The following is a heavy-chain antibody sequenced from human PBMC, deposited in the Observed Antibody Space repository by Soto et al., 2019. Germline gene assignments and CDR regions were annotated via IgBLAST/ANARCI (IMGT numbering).Heavy chain of an antibody. Sequence: QVQLVESGGGVVQPGRSLRLSCAASGFTFSSYGMHWVRQAPGKGLEWVTVISYDGNVAYYADSVKGRFTISRDNSKNTLYLQMNSLRTEVTAMYYCTKEGPITSGYVDCWGQGNRVTVSP. CDR1: GFTFSSYG. CDR3: TKEGPITSGYVDC. J-gene: IGHJ4*02. V-gene: IGHV3-30*18. D-gene: IGHD2-2*01. CDR2: ISYDGNVA.